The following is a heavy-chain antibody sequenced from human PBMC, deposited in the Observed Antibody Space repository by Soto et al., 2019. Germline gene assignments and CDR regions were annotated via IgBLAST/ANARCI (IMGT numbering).Heavy chain of an antibody. J-gene: IGHJ6*02. V-gene: IGHV4-59*08. CDR2: VHHSWGS. CDR3: ARQGFGPLHGLVDV. Sequence: QVQLQESGPGLVKPSETLSLSCTVSGGSISSYYWSWFRQSPGKRMEWIGYVHHSWGSSYNPSLQSRVAISLDTSKIQFSLKVTSVTATDTAAYYCARQGFGPLHGLVDVWGQGTTVTVSS. CDR1: GGSISSYY. D-gene: IGHD3-10*01.